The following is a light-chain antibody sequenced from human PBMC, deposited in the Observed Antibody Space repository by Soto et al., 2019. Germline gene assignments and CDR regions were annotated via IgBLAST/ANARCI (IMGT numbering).Light chain of an antibody. CDR3: QQYHRWPPLT. CDR1: QSIEND. Sequence: EIVMTQSPATLSVSPGERATLSCRASQSIENDLAWYQQKPGQAPRLLIYGASTRTTGIPVRFSGSGSGTLFTLTINSLQSEDLAVYYCQQYHRWPPLTFGGGTKVEIK. CDR2: GAS. V-gene: IGKV3-15*01. J-gene: IGKJ4*01.